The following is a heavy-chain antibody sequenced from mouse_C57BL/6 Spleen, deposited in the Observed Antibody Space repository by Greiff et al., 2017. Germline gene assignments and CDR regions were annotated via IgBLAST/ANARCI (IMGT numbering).Heavy chain of an antibody. V-gene: IGHV5-17*01. D-gene: IGHD2-5*01. Sequence: EVMLVESGGGLVKPGGSLKLSCAASGFTFSDYGMHWVRQAPEKGLEWVAYISSGSSTIYYEDTVKGRFTISRDNAKNTLFLQMTSLRSEDTAMCYCARGNSNYGYWYFDVWGTGTTVTVSS. J-gene: IGHJ1*03. CDR3: ARGNSNYGYWYFDV. CDR1: GFTFSDYG. CDR2: ISSGSSTI.